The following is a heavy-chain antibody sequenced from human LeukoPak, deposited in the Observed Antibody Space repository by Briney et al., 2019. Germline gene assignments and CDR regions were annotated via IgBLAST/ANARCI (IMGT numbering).Heavy chain of an antibody. J-gene: IGHJ4*02. D-gene: IGHD6-13*01. CDR1: GFTFSSYA. CDR3: ARGALAAATFPGLFDY. V-gene: IGHV3-30-3*01. Sequence: GGSLRLSCAASGFTFSSYAMHWVRQAPGKGLEWVAVISYDGSNKYYADSVKGRFTISRDNSKNTLYLQMNSLRAEDTAVYYCARGALAAATFPGLFDYWGQGTLVTVSS. CDR2: ISYDGSNK.